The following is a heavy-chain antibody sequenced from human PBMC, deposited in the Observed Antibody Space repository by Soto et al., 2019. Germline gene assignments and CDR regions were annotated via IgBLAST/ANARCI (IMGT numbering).Heavy chain of an antibody. D-gene: IGHD1-7*01. Sequence: GGSLRLSCAASGFTFRSYGMMWVRQAPGKGLEWVSAISQSAGGNTYYADSVKGRFNISRDDSKNTLYRQMDSLRPEYPAQYYCAGWNYDYWGQGTQVTVSS. V-gene: IGHV3-23*01. CDR3: AGWNYDY. J-gene: IGHJ4*02. CDR1: GFTFRSYG. CDR2: ISQSAGGNT.